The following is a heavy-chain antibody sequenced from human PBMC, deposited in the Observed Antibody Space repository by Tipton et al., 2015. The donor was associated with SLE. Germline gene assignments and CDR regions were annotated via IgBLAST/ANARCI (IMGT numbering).Heavy chain of an antibody. CDR1: GFTFSSYG. CDR3: AKDERNAFDI. J-gene: IGHJ3*02. V-gene: IGHV3-30*18. CDR2: ISYDGSNK. Sequence: RSLRLSCAASGFTFSSYGMHWVRQAPGKGLEWVAVISYDGSNKYYADSVKGRFTISRDNSKNTLYLQMNSLRAEDTAVYYCAKDERNAFDIWGQGTMVTVSS. D-gene: IGHD1-1*01.